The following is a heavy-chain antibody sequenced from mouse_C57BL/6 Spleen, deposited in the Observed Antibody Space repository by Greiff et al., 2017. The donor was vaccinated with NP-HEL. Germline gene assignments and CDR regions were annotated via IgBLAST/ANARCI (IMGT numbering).Heavy chain of an antibody. V-gene: IGHV2-5*01. D-gene: IGHD1-1*01. CDR1: GFSLTSYG. CDR2: IWRGGST. CDR3: AKCDYYGSSYDAMDY. Sequence: VQRVESGPGLVQPSQSLSITCTVSGFSLTSYGVHWVRQSPGKGLEWLGVIWRGGSTDYNAAFMSRLSITKDNSKSQVFFKMNSLQADDTAIYYCAKCDYYGSSYDAMDYWGQGTSVTVSS. J-gene: IGHJ4*01.